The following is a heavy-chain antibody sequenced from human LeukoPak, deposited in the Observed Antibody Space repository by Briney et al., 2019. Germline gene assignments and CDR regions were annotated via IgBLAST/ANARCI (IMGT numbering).Heavy chain of an antibody. CDR1: GFTFSIYW. J-gene: IGHJ4*02. Sequence: SGGSLRLSCVVSGFTFSIYWMHWVRQAPGKGLVWVANIKQDGSEKYYVDSVKGRFTISRDNAKNSLYLQMNSLRAEDTAVYYCARGSCYYLGHFDYWGQGTLVTVSS. D-gene: IGHD3-22*01. CDR2: IKQDGSEK. CDR3: ARGSCYYLGHFDY. V-gene: IGHV3-7*01.